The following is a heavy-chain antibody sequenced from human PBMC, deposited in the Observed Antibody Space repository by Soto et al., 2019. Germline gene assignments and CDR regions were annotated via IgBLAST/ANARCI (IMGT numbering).Heavy chain of an antibody. V-gene: IGHV3-15*01. CDR2: IRSKTDVGAT. J-gene: IGHJ5*01. Sequence: GGSLRLSCAASGLSFTDAWMGWVRQAPGKGLEWIGRIRSKTDVGATDYAAPVKGRFTISRDDSKNTLYLQMNSLMTEDTAVYFCVTEPYYSGSGSFDCWGQGTLVTVSS. CDR3: VTEPYYSGSGSFDC. CDR1: GLSFTDAW. D-gene: IGHD3-10*01.